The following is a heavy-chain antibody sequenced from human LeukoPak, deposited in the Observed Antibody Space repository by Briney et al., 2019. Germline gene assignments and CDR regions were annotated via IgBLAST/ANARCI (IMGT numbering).Heavy chain of an antibody. V-gene: IGHV4-59*01. CDR1: DDSISDYY. D-gene: IGHD3-16*01. CDR3: TRGAGWLIDY. Sequence: SETLSLTCTVSDDSISDYYRGWIRQPPGKGLEWIGYFYNSGRSTYNPSLKSRVTISADTSKNHFSLKLNSVTTADTAVCYCTRGAGWLIDYWGQGILVTVSS. CDR2: FYNSGRS. J-gene: IGHJ4*02.